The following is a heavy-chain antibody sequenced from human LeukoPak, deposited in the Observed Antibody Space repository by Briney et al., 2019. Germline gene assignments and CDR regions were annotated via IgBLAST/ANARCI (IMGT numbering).Heavy chain of an antibody. V-gene: IGHV3-48*01. CDR2: ISIFSSTI. CDR1: GVTFSSYH. J-gene: IGHJ4*02. Sequence: PGGSLRLSCAASGVTFSSYHMTWVRQAPGKGLEWVSYISIFSSTIYYADSVKGRFTISRDDANHSVYLQMKSLRVDDTAVYYCARTHERAFDYWGQGILVAVSS. CDR3: ARTHERAFDY.